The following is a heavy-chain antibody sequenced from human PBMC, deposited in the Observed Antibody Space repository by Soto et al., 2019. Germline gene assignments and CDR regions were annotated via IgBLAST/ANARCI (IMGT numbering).Heavy chain of an antibody. CDR3: ARDQNGSGNYYTRYFDY. CDR2: IYNSGST. Sequence: SETLSLTCAVSGGSISSGCYSCNWIRQPPGKGQERIGYIYNSGSTYYNPSLKSRVTISVDKSKNQFSLKLSSVTAADTAVYYCARDQNGSGNYYTRYFDYWGQGTLVTVSS. CDR1: GGSISSGCYS. J-gene: IGHJ4*02. D-gene: IGHD3-10*01. V-gene: IGHV4-30-2*01.